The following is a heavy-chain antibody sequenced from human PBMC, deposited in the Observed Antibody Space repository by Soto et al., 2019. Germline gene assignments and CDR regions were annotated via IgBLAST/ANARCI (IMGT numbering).Heavy chain of an antibody. Sequence: GPTLENPTQTLTLTCATSGFSLTISGMAVGMIRQPPGKALEWLALVDRDADTGCSPSLKSSLTNTTVTAKNAVLLTMTNIDPVDTATYYCVHRRRLCDAGTCYYRWFVPWVQ. CDR3: VHRRRLCDAGTCYYRWFVP. V-gene: IGHV2-5*02. CDR2: VDRDADT. CDR1: GFSLTISGMA. D-gene: IGHD2-15*01. J-gene: IGHJ5*02.